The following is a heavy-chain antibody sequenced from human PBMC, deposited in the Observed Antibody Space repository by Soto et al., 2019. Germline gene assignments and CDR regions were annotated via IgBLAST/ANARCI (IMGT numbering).Heavy chain of an antibody. V-gene: IGHV4-30-2*01. CDR3: ATSGITIFGVVITPLTN. CDR1: GGSISSGGYS. D-gene: IGHD3-3*01. Sequence: SETLSLTCAVSGGSISSGGYSWSWIRQPPGKGLEWIGYIYHSGSTYYNPSLKSRVTISVDRSKNQFSLKLSSVTAADTAVYYCATSGITIFGVVITPLTNWGQGTLVTVSS. J-gene: IGHJ4*02. CDR2: IYHSGST.